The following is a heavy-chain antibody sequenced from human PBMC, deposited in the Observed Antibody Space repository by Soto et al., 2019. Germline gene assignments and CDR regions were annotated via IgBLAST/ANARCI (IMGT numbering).Heavy chain of an antibody. CDR1: GFTLSDYW. D-gene: IGHD3-10*01. V-gene: IGHV3-11*05. CDR3: SRELRGYASGSA. J-gene: IGHJ4*02. Sequence: GGSLRLSCAASGFTLSDYWTIWVRQATGKGLEWIAYISGSSSDTNYVDSVKGRFTISRDNAKNSVFLQMNSLRAEDTAIYYCSRELRGYASGSAWGQGTLVTVSS. CDR2: ISGSSSDT.